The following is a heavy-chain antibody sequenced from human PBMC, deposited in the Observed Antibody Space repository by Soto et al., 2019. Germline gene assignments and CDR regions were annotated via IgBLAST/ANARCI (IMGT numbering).Heavy chain of an antibody. CDR3: ARDGTGGYFDY. V-gene: IGHV3-48*04. Sequence: GGSLRLSCAASGFTFSSYSMNWVRQAPGKGLEWVSYISSSSTIYYADSVKGRFTISRDNAKNSLYLQMNSLRAEDTAVYYCARDGTGGYFDYWGQGTLVTVSS. D-gene: IGHD7-27*01. CDR2: ISSSSTI. CDR1: GFTFSSYS. J-gene: IGHJ4*02.